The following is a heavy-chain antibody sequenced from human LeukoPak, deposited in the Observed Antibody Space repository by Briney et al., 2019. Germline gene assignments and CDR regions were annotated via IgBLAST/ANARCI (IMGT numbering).Heavy chain of an antibody. CDR1: GFTFSNYW. J-gene: IGHJ4*02. CDR3: TTVTLRPVGL. Sequence: GGSLRLSCAASGFTFSNYWMSWVRQAPGKGLEWVGRIKSKSDGGTTDYAAPVKGRFTISRDDSKNTLFLQVNSLEIEDTAVYYCTTVTLRPVGLWGQGTLVTVSS. V-gene: IGHV3-15*05. D-gene: IGHD3-10*01. CDR2: IKSKSDGGTT.